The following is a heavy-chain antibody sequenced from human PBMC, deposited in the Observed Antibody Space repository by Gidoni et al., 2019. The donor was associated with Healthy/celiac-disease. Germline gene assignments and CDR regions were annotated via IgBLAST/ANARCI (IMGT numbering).Heavy chain of an antibody. D-gene: IGHD5-12*01. J-gene: IGHJ6*02. Sequence: QVQLVESGGGVVQPGRSLRLSCAASGFTFSSYGMHWVRQAPGKGLEWVAVIWYDGSNKYYADSVKGRFTISRDNSKNTLYLQMNSLRAEDTAVYYCARDGPGAGRDGYNPVGYYYGMDVWGQGTTVTVSS. CDR3: ARDGPGAGRDGYNPVGYYYGMDV. CDR2: IWYDGSNK. CDR1: GFTFSSYG. V-gene: IGHV3-33*01.